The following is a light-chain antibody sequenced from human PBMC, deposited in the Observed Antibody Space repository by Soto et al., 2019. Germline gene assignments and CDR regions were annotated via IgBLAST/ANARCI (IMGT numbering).Light chain of an antibody. CDR1: SSDVGAYKY. CDR3: ASFTRRSTQV. CDR2: EVS. V-gene: IGLV2-14*01. Sequence: QSALTQPASVSGSPGQSITISCTGTSSDVGAYKYVSWYQQYPGKAPKLMIHEVSNRPSGVSNRFSGSKSGNTASLTISGLQADDEAIYYCASFTRRSTQVFGSGTKVTVL. J-gene: IGLJ1*01.